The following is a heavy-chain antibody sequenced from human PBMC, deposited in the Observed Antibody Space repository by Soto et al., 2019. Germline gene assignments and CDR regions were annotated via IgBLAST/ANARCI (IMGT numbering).Heavy chain of an antibody. V-gene: IGHV1-58*01. CDR1: GFTFTSSA. CDR2: IVVGSGNT. J-gene: IGHJ6*02. CDR3: AASWDGGYYYYGMDV. D-gene: IGHD6-13*01. Sequence: SVKVSCKASGFTFTSSAVQWVRQARGQRLEWIGWIVVGSGNTNYAQKFQERVTITRDMSTSTAYMELSSLRSEDTAAYYCAASWDGGYYYYGMDVWGQGTTVTVSS.